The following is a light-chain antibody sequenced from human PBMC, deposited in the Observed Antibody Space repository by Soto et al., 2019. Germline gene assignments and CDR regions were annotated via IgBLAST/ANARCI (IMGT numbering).Light chain of an antibody. CDR3: HQYYSTPPT. Sequence: DIVMTQSPDSLAVSLGAMATLNCRSSQSVLNNSNNKNNLAWYQQKPGQPPKLLIYWASIREYGVPDRFSGSGSGTDFTLTISSLQAEDVAVYYCHQYYSTPPTFGGGTKVEIK. CDR2: WAS. J-gene: IGKJ4*01. CDR1: QSVLNNSNNKNN. V-gene: IGKV4-1*01.